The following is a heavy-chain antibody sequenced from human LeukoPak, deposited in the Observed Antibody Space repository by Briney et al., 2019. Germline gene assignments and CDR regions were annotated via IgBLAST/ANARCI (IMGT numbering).Heavy chain of an antibody. CDR2: IYPGDSDT. Sequence: GESLKISCKGSGYSFSSHWIGRVRQMPGKGLEWMGIIYPGDSDTTYSPSFQGQVTMSADKSISTVYLQVNRLKASDTAMYYCARQTRQCSGGSCYSDLWGQGTLVTVSS. J-gene: IGHJ4*02. V-gene: IGHV5-51*01. D-gene: IGHD2-15*01. CDR3: ARQTRQCSGGSCYSDL. CDR1: GYSFSSHW.